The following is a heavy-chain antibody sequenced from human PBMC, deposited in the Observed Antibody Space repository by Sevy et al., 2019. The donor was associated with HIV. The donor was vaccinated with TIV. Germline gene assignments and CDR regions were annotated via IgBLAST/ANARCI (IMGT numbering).Heavy chain of an antibody. V-gene: IGHV1-18*01. Sequence: ASVKVSCKASGYTFTSYGISWVRQAPGQGLEWMGWISAYNGNTNYAQKLQGRVTMTTDTSTNTAYMELRSLRSDDTAVYYGARGGWGVVKYYFDYWGQGTLVTVSS. D-gene: IGHD3-16*01. J-gene: IGHJ4*02. CDR2: ISAYNGNT. CDR3: ARGGWGVVKYYFDY. CDR1: GYTFTSYG.